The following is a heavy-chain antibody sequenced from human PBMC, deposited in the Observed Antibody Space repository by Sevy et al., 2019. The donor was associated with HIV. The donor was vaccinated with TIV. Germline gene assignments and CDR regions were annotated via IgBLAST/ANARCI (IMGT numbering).Heavy chain of an antibody. CDR1: GFSFSSYD. CDR3: AREKVDTSMIFVEYYGMDV. J-gene: IGHJ6*02. CDR2: IRYDGSNK. D-gene: IGHD5-18*01. Sequence: GSLRLSCAASGFSFSSYDMHWVRQAPGMGLEWVAVIRYDGSNKHYGDSVKGRFTISRDNSKNALYLQMSSLRAEDTAVYYCAREKVDTSMIFVEYYGMDVWGQGTTVTDSS. V-gene: IGHV3-33*01.